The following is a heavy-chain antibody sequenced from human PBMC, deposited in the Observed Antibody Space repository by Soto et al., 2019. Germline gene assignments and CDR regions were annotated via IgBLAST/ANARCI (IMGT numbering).Heavy chain of an antibody. Sequence: QITLKESGPPLVKPTQTLTLTCTFSGFSLSTTGVGVGWIRQPPGKALEWLALIYWDGDERHSPSLKSRLTITKYTSKNQVVLTMNRMDAVDTATYYCAHRQGCRGGSCYSKHRPFDHWGQGTLVTVSS. CDR1: GFSLSTTGVG. J-gene: IGHJ4*02. D-gene: IGHD2-15*01. V-gene: IGHV2-5*02. CDR3: AHRQGCRGGSCYSKHRPFDH. CDR2: IYWDGDE.